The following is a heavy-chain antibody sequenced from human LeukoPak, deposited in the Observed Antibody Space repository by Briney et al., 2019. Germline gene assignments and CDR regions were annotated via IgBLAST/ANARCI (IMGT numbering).Heavy chain of an antibody. CDR1: GFTFSSYA. Sequence: PGGSLRLSCAASGFTFSSYAMHWVRQAPGKGLEYVSAISSNGGSTYYADSVKGRFTISRDNSKNTLYLQMSSLRAEDTAVYYCVKDGRYCSSTSCSPYWGQGTLVTVSS. CDR2: ISSNGGST. V-gene: IGHV3-64D*06. D-gene: IGHD2-2*01. J-gene: IGHJ4*02. CDR3: VKDGRYCSSTSCSPY.